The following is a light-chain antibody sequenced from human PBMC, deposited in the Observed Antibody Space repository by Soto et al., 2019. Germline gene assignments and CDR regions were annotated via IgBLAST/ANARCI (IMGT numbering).Light chain of an antibody. CDR1: SSDVGGYNY. J-gene: IGLJ1*01. Sequence: QSALTQPASVSGSPGQSITISCTGTSSDVGGYNYVSWYQQHPGKAPKLMIYEVSNRPSGVSNRFSGSKSGNTASLTISGLQAEDEADYYCSSYTSSSIDSVFGTGTKLTVL. V-gene: IGLV2-14*01. CDR2: EVS. CDR3: SSYTSSSIDSV.